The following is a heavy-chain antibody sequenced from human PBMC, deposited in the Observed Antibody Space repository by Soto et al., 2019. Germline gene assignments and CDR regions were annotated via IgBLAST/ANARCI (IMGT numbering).Heavy chain of an antibody. Sequence: GGSLRLSCVASGFTFSSYSIVWVRQAPGKGLEWVSYIFTTGTTIYYADSVKGRFTVSRDNAKNSLFLLLNSLRAEDTAVYYCARDKDWAIDYWGQGTLVTVST. CDR3: ARDKDWAIDY. V-gene: IGHV3-48*03. D-gene: IGHD3-9*01. J-gene: IGHJ4*02. CDR2: IFTTGTTI. CDR1: GFTFSSYS.